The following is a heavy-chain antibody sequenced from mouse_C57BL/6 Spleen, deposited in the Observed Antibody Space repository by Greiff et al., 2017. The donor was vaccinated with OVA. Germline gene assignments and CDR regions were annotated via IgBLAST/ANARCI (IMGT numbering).Heavy chain of an antibody. Sequence: VQVVESGAELVKPGASVKLSCKASGYTFTEYTIHWVKQRSGQGLEWIGWFYPGSGSIKYNEKFKDKATLTADKSSSTVYMELSRLTSEDSAVYFCARHEEGGYSNYVWFAYWGQGTLVTVSA. CDR2: FYPGSGSI. V-gene: IGHV1-62-2*01. CDR1: GYTFTEYT. CDR3: ARHEEGGYSNYVWFAY. J-gene: IGHJ3*01. D-gene: IGHD2-5*01.